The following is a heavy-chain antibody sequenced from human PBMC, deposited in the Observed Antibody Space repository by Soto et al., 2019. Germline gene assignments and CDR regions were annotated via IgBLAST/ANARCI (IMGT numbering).Heavy chain of an antibody. CDR2: ISYDGSSQ. CDR3: AKDRGRYCSGGTCYLFDY. Sequence: QVQLVESGGGVVQPGRSLRLSCAASGFTFSSHAMHWVRQAPGKGLEWVAIISYDGSSQYYADSVKGRFTISRDNSKNTLYLPMNSLRAEDTVLYYCAKDRGRYCSGGTCYLFDYWGQGTLGTVSS. D-gene: IGHD2-15*01. CDR1: GFTFSSHA. J-gene: IGHJ4*02. V-gene: IGHV3-30*04.